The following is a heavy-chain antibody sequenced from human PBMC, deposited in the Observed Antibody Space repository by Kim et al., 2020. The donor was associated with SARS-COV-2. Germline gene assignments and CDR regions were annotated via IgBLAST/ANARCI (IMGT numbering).Heavy chain of an antibody. CDR3: AREGIAVAGHAFDI. CDR2: INAGNGNT. J-gene: IGHJ3*02. Sequence: ASVKVSCKASGYTFTSYAMHWVRQAPGQRLEWMGWINAGNGNTKYSQKFQGRVTITRDTSASTAYMELSSLRSEDTAVYYCAREGIAVAGHAFDIWGQGTMVTVSS. CDR1: GYTFTSYA. V-gene: IGHV1-3*01. D-gene: IGHD6-19*01.